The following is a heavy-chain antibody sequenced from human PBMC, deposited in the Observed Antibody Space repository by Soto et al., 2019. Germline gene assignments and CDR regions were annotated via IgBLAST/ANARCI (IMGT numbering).Heavy chain of an antibody. CDR1: GFNFSNYG. J-gene: IGHJ4*02. CDR2: ISSGGTYT. V-gene: IGHV3-23*01. Sequence: GGSLRLSCAASGFNFSNYGMTWVRQAPGKGLEWVSAISSGGTYTDYADSVKGRFTLSRDNSKNMVYLQMHSLRAEDTAVYHCAKESSGYNYGFYNYFDYWGQGTLVTVYS. D-gene: IGHD5-18*01. CDR3: AKESSGYNYGFYNYFDY.